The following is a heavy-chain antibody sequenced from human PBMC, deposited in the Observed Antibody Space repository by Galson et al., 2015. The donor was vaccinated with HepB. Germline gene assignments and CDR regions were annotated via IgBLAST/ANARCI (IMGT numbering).Heavy chain of an antibody. D-gene: IGHD6-13*01. V-gene: IGHV1-8*01. Sequence: SVKVSCKASGYTFTSYDINWVRQATGQGLEWMGWMNPNSGNTGYAQKFQGRVTITADKSTSTAYMELSSLRSEDTAVYYCARESNSSSWYGDSDAFDIWGQGTMVTVSS. J-gene: IGHJ3*02. CDR2: MNPNSGNT. CDR1: GYTFTSYD. CDR3: ARESNSSSWYGDSDAFDI.